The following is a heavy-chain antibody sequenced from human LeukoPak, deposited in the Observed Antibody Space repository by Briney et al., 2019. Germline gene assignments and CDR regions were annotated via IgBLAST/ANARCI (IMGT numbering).Heavy chain of an antibody. V-gene: IGHV3-30*18. D-gene: IGHD4-17*01. CDR1: GFTFSSYG. J-gene: IGHJ6*02. Sequence: GGSLRLSCAASGFTFSSYGMHWVRQAPGKGLGWVAVISYDGSNKYYADSVKGRFTISRDNSKNTLYLQMNSLRAEDTAVYYCAKVGFPPTVTTNYYYGMDVWGQGTTVTVSS. CDR3: AKVGFPPTVTTNYYYGMDV. CDR2: ISYDGSNK.